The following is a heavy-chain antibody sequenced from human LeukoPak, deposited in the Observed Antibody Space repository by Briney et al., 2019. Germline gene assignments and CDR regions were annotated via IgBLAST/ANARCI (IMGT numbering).Heavy chain of an antibody. D-gene: IGHD1-26*01. V-gene: IGHV4-59*10. CDR2: IYTSGST. CDR1: GGSFSGYY. CDR3: ASHSGSYYFDY. Sequence: SETLSLTCAVYGGSFSGYYWSWIRQPTGKGLEWIGRIYTSGSTNYNPSLKSRVTMSVDTSKNQFSLKLSSVTAADTAVYYCASHSGSYYFDYWGQGILVTVSS. J-gene: IGHJ4*02.